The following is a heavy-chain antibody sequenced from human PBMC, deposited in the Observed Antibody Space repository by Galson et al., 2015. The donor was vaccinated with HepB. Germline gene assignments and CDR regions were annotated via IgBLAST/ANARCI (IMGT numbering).Heavy chain of an antibody. D-gene: IGHD6-13*01. V-gene: IGHV1-18*04. CDR1: GYTFTSYG. CDR2: LSAYNGNT. Sequence: SVKVSCKACGYTFTSYGISWVRQAPGQGLEWMGWLSAYNGNTNYAQKFQGRVTMITDTSTSTAYVELRSLLSDDTAVYYCAKDHSWAAAGTSNWFDPWGQGTLVTVSS. J-gene: IGHJ5*02. CDR3: AKDHSWAAAGTSNWFDP.